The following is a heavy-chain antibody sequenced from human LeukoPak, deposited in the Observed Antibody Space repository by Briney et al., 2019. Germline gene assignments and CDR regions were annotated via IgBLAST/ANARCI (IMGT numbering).Heavy chain of an antibody. J-gene: IGHJ6*03. CDR2: ISSSSSYI. CDR1: GFTFSSYS. CDR3: ARERAGERPRPLLNYYYMDV. Sequence: KSGGSLRLSCAASGFTFSSYSMNWVRQAPGKGLEWVSSISSSSSYIYYADSVKGRFTISRDNAKNSLYLQMNSLRAEDTAVYYCARERAGERPRPLLNYYYMDVWGKGTTVTISS. V-gene: IGHV3-21*01. D-gene: IGHD3-16*01.